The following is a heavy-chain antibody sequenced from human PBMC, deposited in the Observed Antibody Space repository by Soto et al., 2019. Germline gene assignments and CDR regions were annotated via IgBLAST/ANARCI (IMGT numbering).Heavy chain of an antibody. CDR3: ARIPLSTYYDIWSGNPRYLAY. D-gene: IGHD3-3*01. Sequence: SVKVSCKASGGTFSSYAISWVRQAPGQGLEWMGGIIPIFGTANYAQKFQGRVTITADESTSTAYMELRSLRSDDTAVYYCARIPLSTYYDIWSGNPRYLAYWGRGTLVTGSS. J-gene: IGHJ4*02. CDR2: IIPIFGTA. CDR1: GGTFSSYA. V-gene: IGHV1-69*13.